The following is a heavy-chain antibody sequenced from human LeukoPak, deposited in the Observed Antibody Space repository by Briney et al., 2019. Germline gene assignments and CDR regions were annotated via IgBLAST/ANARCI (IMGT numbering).Heavy chain of an antibody. D-gene: IGHD1-26*01. J-gene: IGHJ6*02. Sequence: PSETLSLTCTVSGGSISSYYWSWIRQPPGKGLEWIGYIYYSGSTNYNPSLKSRVTISVDTSKNQFSLKLSSVTAADTAVYYRARHGSEGATFYYYYGMDVWGQGTTVTVSS. V-gene: IGHV4-59*08. CDR1: GGSISSYY. CDR3: ARHGSEGATFYYYYGMDV. CDR2: IYYSGST.